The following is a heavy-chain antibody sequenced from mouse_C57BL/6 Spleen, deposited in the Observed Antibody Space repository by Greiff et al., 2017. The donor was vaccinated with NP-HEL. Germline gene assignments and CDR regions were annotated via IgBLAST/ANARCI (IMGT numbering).Heavy chain of an antibody. J-gene: IGHJ1*03. CDR3: ARPTIVKRKWYCDV. CDR2: ISPRDGST. D-gene: IGHD2-5*01. V-gene: IGHV1-85*01. Sequence: QVQLQQSGPELVKPGASVKLSCKASGYTFTSYDINWVKQRPGQGLEWIGWISPRDGSTKYNEKFKGKATLTVDTSSSTAYMELHSLTSEDSAVYFCARPTIVKRKWYCDVWGTGTTVTVAS. CDR1: GYTFTSYD.